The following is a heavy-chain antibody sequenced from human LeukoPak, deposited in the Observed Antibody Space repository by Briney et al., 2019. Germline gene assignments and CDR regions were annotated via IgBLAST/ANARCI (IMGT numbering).Heavy chain of an antibody. CDR3: ARGRNWNDGLGAFDI. J-gene: IGHJ3*02. D-gene: IGHD1-20*01. CDR1: GYTFTSYG. V-gene: IGHV1-18*01. CDR2: ISAYNGNT. Sequence: ASVTVSCTASGYTFTSYGISWVRQAPGQGLEWMGWISAYNGNTNYAQKLQGRVTMTTDTSTSTAYMELRSLRSDDTAVYYCARGRNWNDGLGAFDIWGQGTMVTVSS.